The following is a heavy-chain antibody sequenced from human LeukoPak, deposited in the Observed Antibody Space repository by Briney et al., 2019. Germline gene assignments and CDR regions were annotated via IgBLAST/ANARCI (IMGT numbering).Heavy chain of an antibody. V-gene: IGHV3-23*01. CDR3: ARDDYYGSGSYSAYYFDY. CDR2: ISGTGGST. Sequence: GGSLRLSCAASGFTFSSYAMSWVRQAPGKGLEWVSAISGTGGSTYYAYSVKGRYTISRDNSKNTLYLQMNSLRAEDTAVYYCARDDYYGSGSYSAYYFDYWGQGTLVTVSS. CDR1: GFTFSSYA. D-gene: IGHD3-10*01. J-gene: IGHJ4*02.